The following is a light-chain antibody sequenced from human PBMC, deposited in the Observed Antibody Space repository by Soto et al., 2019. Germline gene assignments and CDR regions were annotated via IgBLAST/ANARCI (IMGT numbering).Light chain of an antibody. CDR3: QQLNSYPRT. Sequence: IQLTQSPSSLSASVGDRVTITCRASQSISTYLIWYQQKPGKAPKLLIYATSSLQSGVPSRFSGSGSGTEFTLTISSLQPEDFATYYCQQLNSYPRTFGQGTKVDIK. V-gene: IGKV1-9*01. CDR2: ATS. CDR1: QSISTY. J-gene: IGKJ1*01.